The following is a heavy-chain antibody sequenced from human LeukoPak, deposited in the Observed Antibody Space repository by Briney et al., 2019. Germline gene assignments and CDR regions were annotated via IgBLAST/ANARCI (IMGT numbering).Heavy chain of an antibody. J-gene: IGHJ3*02. D-gene: IGHD6-19*01. CDR3: ARDLDSSGWYGAFDI. CDR2: ISSSSSYI. Sequence: GGSLRLSCAAPGFTFSSYSMNWVRQAPGKGLEWVSSISSSSSYIYCADSVKGRFTISRDNAKNSLYLQMNSLRAEDTAVYYCARDLDSSGWYGAFDIWGQGTMVTVSS. V-gene: IGHV3-21*01. CDR1: GFTFSSYS.